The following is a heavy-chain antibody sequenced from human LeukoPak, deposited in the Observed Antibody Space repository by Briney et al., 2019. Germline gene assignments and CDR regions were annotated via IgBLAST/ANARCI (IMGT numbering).Heavy chain of an antibody. CDR1: GFTFSSYG. J-gene: IGHJ4*02. V-gene: IGHV3-33*01. CDR2: MWFDGSNI. Sequence: GRSLRLPCAASGFTFSSYGMHWVRQAPGKGLEWVAVMWFDGSNIYYADSVKGRFTISRDNSKNTLYLQMNSLRAEDTAVYYCARDYSSSWLRFFDYWGQGTLVTVSS. CDR3: ARDYSSSWLRFFDY. D-gene: IGHD6-6*01.